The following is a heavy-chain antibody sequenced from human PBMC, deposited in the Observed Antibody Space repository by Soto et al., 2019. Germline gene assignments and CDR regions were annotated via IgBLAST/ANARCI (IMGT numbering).Heavy chain of an antibody. V-gene: IGHV3-7*01. CDR2: IKQDGSEK. J-gene: IGHJ3*02. CDR1: GFTFSNSW. CDR3: KAFDI. Sequence: GGSLRLSCAASGFTFSNSWMAWVRQAPGKGLEWVSNIKQDGSEKYYVDSVKGRFTISRDNAKNSLYLQMNSLRAEDTAVYYCKAFDIWGQGTMVTVSS.